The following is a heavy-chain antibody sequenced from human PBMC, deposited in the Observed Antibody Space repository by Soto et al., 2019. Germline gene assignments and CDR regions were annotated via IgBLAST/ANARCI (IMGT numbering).Heavy chain of an antibody. CDR1: GFTFSDYY. V-gene: IGHV3-11*06. CDR2: ISSSSSYT. J-gene: IGHJ6*02. Sequence: GGSLRLSCAASGFTFSDYYMSWIRQAPGKGLEWVSYISSSSSYTNYADSVKGRFTISRDNAKNSLYLQMNSLRAEDTAVYYCARAGDAGIAAAGSWSGHYGMDVWGQGTTVTVSS. D-gene: IGHD6-13*01. CDR3: ARAGDAGIAAAGSWSGHYGMDV.